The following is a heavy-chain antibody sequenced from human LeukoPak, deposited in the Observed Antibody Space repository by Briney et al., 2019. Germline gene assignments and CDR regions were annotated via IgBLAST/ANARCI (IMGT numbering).Heavy chain of an antibody. Sequence: GASVKVSCKASGYTFTGYYMHWVRQGPGQGLEWMGWINPNSGGTNYAQKFQGRVTMTRDTSISTAYMELSRLRSDDTAVYYCARSPWDIVVVPAANFDYWGQGTLVTVSS. J-gene: IGHJ4*02. V-gene: IGHV1-2*02. D-gene: IGHD2-2*01. CDR2: INPNSGGT. CDR1: GYTFTGYY. CDR3: ARSPWDIVVVPAANFDY.